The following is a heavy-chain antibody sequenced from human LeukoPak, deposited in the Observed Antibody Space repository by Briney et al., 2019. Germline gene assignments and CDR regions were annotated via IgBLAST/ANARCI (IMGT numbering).Heavy chain of an antibody. V-gene: IGHV4-61*01. CDR3: ARGVSYYDSSGYYNEYFQH. CDR2: IYYSGST. D-gene: IGHD3-22*01. J-gene: IGHJ1*01. Sequence: SETLSLTCTVSGGFVSSGSYYWSWIRQPPGKGLEWIGYIYYSGSTNYNPSLKSRVTISVDTSKNQFSLKLSSVTAADTAVYYCARGVSYYDSSGYYNEYFQHWGQGTLVTVSS. CDR1: GGFVSSGSYY.